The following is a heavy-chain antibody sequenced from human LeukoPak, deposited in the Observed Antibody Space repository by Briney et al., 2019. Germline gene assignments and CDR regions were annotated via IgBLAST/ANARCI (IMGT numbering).Heavy chain of an antibody. CDR3: AKVVSPYYFDY. CDR2: ISGSGGST. Sequence: GGSLRLSCAASGFTFSSYAMSWVRLAPGKGLEWVSAISGSGGSTYYADSVKGRFTISRDNSKNTLYLQMNSLRAEDTAVYNCAKVVSPYYFDYWGQGTLVTVSS. J-gene: IGHJ4*02. D-gene: IGHD2-15*01. CDR1: GFTFSSYA. V-gene: IGHV3-23*01.